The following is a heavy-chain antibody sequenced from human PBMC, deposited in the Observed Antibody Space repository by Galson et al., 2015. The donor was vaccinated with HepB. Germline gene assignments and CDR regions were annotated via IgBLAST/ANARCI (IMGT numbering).Heavy chain of an antibody. Sequence: SVKVSCKASGYSFRNYGISWVRQAPGQGLEWMGWISFYNGNANYAQNIQGRVTMTTDTSTTTAYMELKSLRSGDTAVYYCARARYSSSPPDYWGQGTLVSVSS. CDR2: ISFYNGNA. J-gene: IGHJ4*02. CDR3: ARARYSSSPPDY. V-gene: IGHV1-18*01. D-gene: IGHD6-6*01. CDR1: GYSFRNYG.